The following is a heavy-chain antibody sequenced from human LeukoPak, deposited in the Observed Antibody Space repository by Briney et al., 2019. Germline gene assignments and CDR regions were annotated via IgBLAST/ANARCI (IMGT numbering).Heavy chain of an antibody. J-gene: IGHJ4*01. D-gene: IGHD3-22*01. Sequence: GGSLRLSCAASGFTFSSYGMHWVRQAPGKGLEWVAFIRYDGSNKYYADSVKGRFTISRDHSKNTLYLQMNSLRAADTAVYYCARAAYYDSHFDYWGQEPWSPSPQ. CDR2: IRYDGSNK. CDR3: ARAAYYDSHFDY. CDR1: GFTFSSYG. V-gene: IGHV3-30*02.